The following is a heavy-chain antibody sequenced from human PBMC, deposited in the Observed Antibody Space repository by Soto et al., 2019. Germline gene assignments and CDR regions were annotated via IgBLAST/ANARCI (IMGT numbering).Heavy chain of an antibody. J-gene: IGHJ6*02. Sequence: ASVKVSCKASGYTFTDSYLHWVRQAPGQRLEWMGWMNVNTGGTNYAQNFRDRVTMTRDTSISTGYMELTSLRPDDTAVYYCARDRVDYSSFHYGMDVWGQGTTVTVSS. V-gene: IGHV1-2*02. CDR2: MNVNTGGT. CDR3: ARDRVDYSSFHYGMDV. D-gene: IGHD6-19*01. CDR1: GYTFTDSY.